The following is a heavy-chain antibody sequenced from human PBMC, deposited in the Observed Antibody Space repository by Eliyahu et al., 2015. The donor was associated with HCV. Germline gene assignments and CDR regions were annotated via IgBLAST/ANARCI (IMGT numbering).Heavy chain of an antibody. V-gene: IGHV1-69*01. Sequence: QVQLVQSGAEXXXPGSSVKVSCKASGGXFSTHAIXWVRQAPGQGLEWIGGSIPIFGTANXXXKFQGRVTITADESTSTAYMELNSLRSEDSAVYYCARGATPRDLWSGSTNPHYYYSMDIWGQGTTVTVSS. D-gene: IGHD3-3*01. J-gene: IGHJ6*02. CDR3: ARGATPRDLWSGSTNPHYYYSMDI. CDR1: GGXFSTHA. CDR2: SIPIFGTA.